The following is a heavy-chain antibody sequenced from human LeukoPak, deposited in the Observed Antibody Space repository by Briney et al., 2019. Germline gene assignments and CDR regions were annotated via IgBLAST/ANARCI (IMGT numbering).Heavy chain of an antibody. D-gene: IGHD6-19*01. V-gene: IGHV4-59*01. CDR3: AREDNSGWFDY. J-gene: IGHJ4*02. CDR2: IYYSGNT. CDR1: GGSISSYY. Sequence: SETLSLTCTVSGGSISSYYWSWIRQPPGKGLEWIGYIYYSGNTDYNPSLKSRVTISVDTSENQFSLRLNSVTAADTAIYYCAREDNSGWFDYWGQGTLVTVSS.